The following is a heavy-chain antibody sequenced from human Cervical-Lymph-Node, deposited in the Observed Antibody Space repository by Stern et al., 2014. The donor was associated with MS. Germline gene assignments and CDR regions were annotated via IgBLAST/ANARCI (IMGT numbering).Heavy chain of an antibody. CDR1: GFTFSSYG. CDR3: ARDRYYGSGSYLHY. CDR2: IWYDGSNK. V-gene: IGHV3-33*01. D-gene: IGHD3-10*01. Sequence: VQLVESGGGVVQPGRSLRLSCAASGFTFSSYGMHWVRQAPGKGLEGVAVIWYDGSNKYYADSVKGRFTISRDNSKNTLYLQMNSLRAEDTAVYYCARDRYYGSGSYLHYWGQGTLVTVSS. J-gene: IGHJ4*02.